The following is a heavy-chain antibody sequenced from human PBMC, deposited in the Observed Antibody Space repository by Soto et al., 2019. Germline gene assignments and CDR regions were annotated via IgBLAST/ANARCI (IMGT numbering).Heavy chain of an antibody. CDR1: VGSISSSSYY. V-gene: IGHV4-39*01. CDR3: ARLAGVVVPAANTPSRGLTQNYSGMEV. J-gene: IGHJ6*02. CDR2: IYYSGST. D-gene: IGHD2-2*01. Sequence: PSETLSLTCTFSVGSISSSSYYCGWIRQPPWKGLEWIGSIYYSGSTYYNPSLKSRVTISVDTSKNQFSLKLSSVTAADTAVYYCARLAGVVVPAANTPSRGLTQNYSGMEVGGQGTTVPVS.